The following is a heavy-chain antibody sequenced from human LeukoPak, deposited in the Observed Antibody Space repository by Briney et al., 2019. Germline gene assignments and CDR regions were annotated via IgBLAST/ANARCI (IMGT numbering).Heavy chain of an antibody. D-gene: IGHD3-10*01. V-gene: IGHV4-34*01. Sequence: SETLSLTCAVYGGSFSGYSWTWVRQPPGKGLEWIGEINHSGSTNYNPSLKSRVTISVDTSKNQFSLNLSSVTAADTAVYYCARVSGSGSYSDYWGQGTLVTVSS. CDR2: INHSGST. CDR3: ARVSGSGSYSDY. J-gene: IGHJ4*02. CDR1: GGSFSGYS.